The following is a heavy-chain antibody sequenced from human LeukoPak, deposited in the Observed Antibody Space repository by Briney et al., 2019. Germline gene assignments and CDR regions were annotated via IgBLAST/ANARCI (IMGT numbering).Heavy chain of an antibody. Sequence: PGGSLRLSCEASGFTLSTYWMSWVRQAPGKGLEWVANMNQDGSEKYCVDSVRGRFTISRDSAKNSLYLQMNSLRAEDTALYYCARDRNDPWHSSSWHYGMDVWGQGTTVTVSS. CDR3: ARDRNDPWHSSSWHYGMDV. CDR2: MNQDGSEK. CDR1: GFTLSTYW. D-gene: IGHD6-13*01. J-gene: IGHJ6*02. V-gene: IGHV3-7*01.